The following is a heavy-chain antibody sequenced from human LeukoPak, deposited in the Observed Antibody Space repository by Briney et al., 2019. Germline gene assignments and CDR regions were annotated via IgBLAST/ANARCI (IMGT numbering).Heavy chain of an antibody. J-gene: IGHJ4*02. D-gene: IGHD3-3*01. CDR3: ARADYDFWSGHAYFDY. CDR2: ISYDGSNK. V-gene: IGHV3-30*03. Sequence: GGSLRLSCAASGFTFSSYGMHWVRQAPGKGLEWVAVISYDGSNKYYADSVKGRFTISRDNSKNTLYLQMNSLRAEDTAVYYCARADYDFWSGHAYFDYWGQGTLVTVSS. CDR1: GFTFSSYG.